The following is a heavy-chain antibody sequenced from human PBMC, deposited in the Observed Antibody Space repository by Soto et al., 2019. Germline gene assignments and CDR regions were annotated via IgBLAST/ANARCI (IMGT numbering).Heavy chain of an antibody. Sequence: QVQLQASGPGLVTPSQTLSLTCTVSGGSISSGGYYWSWIRQHPGKGLEWIGYIYYSGSTYYNPSLTSRVTISVDTSKNQFSLKLSSVTAADTAVYYCARSSKSTVTTFDYWGKGTLVTVSS. J-gene: IGHJ4*02. CDR2: IYYSGST. V-gene: IGHV4-31*03. D-gene: IGHD4-17*01. CDR3: ARSSKSTVTTFDY. CDR1: GGSISSGGYY.